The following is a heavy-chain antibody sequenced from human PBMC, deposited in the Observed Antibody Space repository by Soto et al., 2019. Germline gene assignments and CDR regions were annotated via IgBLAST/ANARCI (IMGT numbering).Heavy chain of an antibody. V-gene: IGHV4-61*01. D-gene: IGHD3-10*01. Sequence: QVQLQESGPGLVKPAETLSTICFVSGEAVGSGQSYWNLIRQAPGKGLELIGHIVVTGATKYSASLRTPVTMSVETSRSQISLSLTSVAAGESAPYFCARVRADRAGRSLGRRLDGWGQGTTGTVAS. J-gene: IGHJ6*02. CDR1: GEAVGSGQSY. CDR3: ARVRADRAGRSLGRRLDG. CDR2: IVVTGAT.